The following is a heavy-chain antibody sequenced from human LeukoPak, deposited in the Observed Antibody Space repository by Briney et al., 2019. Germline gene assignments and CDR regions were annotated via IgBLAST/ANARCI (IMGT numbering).Heavy chain of an antibody. CDR1: GFTFDDHG. CDR2: INWNGGST. Sequence: GSLRLSCAASGFTFDDHGMSWVRQAPGKGLEWVSGINWNGGSTGYADSVKGRFTISRDNAKNSLYLQMNSLRAEDTALYYCARDQGSYLSRYFDYWGQGTLVTVSS. V-gene: IGHV3-20*04. CDR3: ARDQGSYLSRYFDY. D-gene: IGHD1-26*01. J-gene: IGHJ4*02.